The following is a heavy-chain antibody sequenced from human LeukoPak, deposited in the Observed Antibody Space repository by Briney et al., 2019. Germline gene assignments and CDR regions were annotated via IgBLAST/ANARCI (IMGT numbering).Heavy chain of an antibody. CDR2: INPNSCGT. CDR1: GYTFTGYY. CDR3: ARAAGVPAARYAFDI. V-gene: IGHV1-2*04. Sequence: ASLKLSCKASGYTFTGYYMHWVRQAPGQSLQWMGWINPNSCGTNYAQKSQGWVTMTRDTSISTAYMELSRLRSDDTAVYYCARAAGVPAARYAFDIWGQGTMVTVSS. D-gene: IGHD2-2*01. J-gene: IGHJ3*02.